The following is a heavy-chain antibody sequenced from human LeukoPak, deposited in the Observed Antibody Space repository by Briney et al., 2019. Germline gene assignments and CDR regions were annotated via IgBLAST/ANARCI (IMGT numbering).Heavy chain of an antibody. CDR3: ARELPREVTLDY. D-gene: IGHD2-21*02. Sequence: GGSLRLSCAASGFTFISYGMQWVRHVPGRWLVWVSRMNNGGSAMSYADSVKGRFTISRDNAKNTLYLQMKSLRAEDTAVYYCARELPREVTLDYWGQGTPVTVSS. J-gene: IGHJ4*01. CDR2: MNNGGSAM. V-gene: IGHV3-74*01. CDR1: GFTFISYG.